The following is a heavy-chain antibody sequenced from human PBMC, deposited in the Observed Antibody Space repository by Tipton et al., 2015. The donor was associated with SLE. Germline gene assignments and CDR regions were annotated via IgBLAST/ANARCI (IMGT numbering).Heavy chain of an antibody. CDR2: IYPGDSDT. CDR1: GYSFTSYW. D-gene: IGHD6-19*01. J-gene: IGHJ3*02. V-gene: IGHV5-51*01. CDR3: ARDLGADHNSSGWIGAFDI. Sequence: QLVQSGAEVKKPGESLKISCKGSGYSFTSYWIGWVRQMPGKGLEWMGIIYPGDSDTRYSPSFQGQVTISADKSISTAYLQWSSLKASDTAMYYCARDLGADHNSSGWIGAFDIWGQGTMVTVSS.